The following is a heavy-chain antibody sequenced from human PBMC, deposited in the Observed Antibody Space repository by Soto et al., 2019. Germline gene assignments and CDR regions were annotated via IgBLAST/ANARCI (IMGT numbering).Heavy chain of an antibody. CDR3: ASGTHSSGWYAIEY. CDR2: IKQDGSEK. J-gene: IGHJ4*02. CDR1: VFSFSSYW. Sequence: VGSLRLSCAASVFSFSSYWMSCVRHSPGKWLEWVANIKQDGSEKYYVDSVKGRFTISRDNAKNSLYLQMNSLRAEDTAVYYCASGTHSSGWYAIEYWGQRTLVTLSS. V-gene: IGHV3-7*03. D-gene: IGHD6-19*01.